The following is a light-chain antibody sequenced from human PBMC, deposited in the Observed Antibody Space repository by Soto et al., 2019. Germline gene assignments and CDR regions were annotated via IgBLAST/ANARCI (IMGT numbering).Light chain of an antibody. V-gene: IGLV2-14*01. CDR1: SSDVGAYNY. CDR3: SSYTSATTYV. CDR2: DVN. J-gene: IGLJ1*01. Sequence: QSVLTQPASVSGSPGQSITISCTGTSSDVGAYNYDSWYQQHPGKVPKLIIYDVNNRPSGVSNRFSGSKSGNTASLTISGLQTDDEADYYCSSYTSATTYVFGTGTEVTVL.